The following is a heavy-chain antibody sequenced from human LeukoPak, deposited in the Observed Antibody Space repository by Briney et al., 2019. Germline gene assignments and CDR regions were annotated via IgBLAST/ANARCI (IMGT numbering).Heavy chain of an antibody. CDR2: INPNSGGT. V-gene: IGHV1-2*02. CDR3: ATGPTVITPYYYMAL. CDR1: GYTFTGYY. J-gene: IGHJ6*03. D-gene: IGHD4-17*01. Sequence: ASVKVSCKASGYTFTGYYMHWVRQAPGQGLEWMGWINPNSGGTNYAQKYQGRVTMTRDTSISTAYMQLSRLRSDDTAVYYCATGPTVITPYYYMALWGKGTTVTVSS.